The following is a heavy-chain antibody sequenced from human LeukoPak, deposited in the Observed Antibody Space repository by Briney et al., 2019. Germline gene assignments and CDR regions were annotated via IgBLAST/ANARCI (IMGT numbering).Heavy chain of an antibody. J-gene: IGHJ5*02. CDR2: IYYSGST. CDR3: ARASGGGYDILTGYYKGSWFDP. Sequence: PSQTLSLTCTVSGGSISSGGYYWSWIRQHPGKGLEWIGYIYYSGSTYYNPSLKSRVTISVDTSKNQFSLKLSSVTAADTAVYYRARASGGGYDILTGYYKGSWFDPWGQGTLVTVSS. CDR1: GGSISSGGYY. D-gene: IGHD3-9*01. V-gene: IGHV4-31*03.